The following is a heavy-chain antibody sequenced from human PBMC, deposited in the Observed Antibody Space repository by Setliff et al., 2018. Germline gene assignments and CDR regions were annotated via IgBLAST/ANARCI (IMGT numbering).Heavy chain of an antibody. J-gene: IGHJ4*02. D-gene: IGHD3-10*01. CDR3: FGAGTCSY. V-gene: IGHV3-7*01. CDR2: INPDGSEK. CDR1: GFSFSNNW. Sequence: PGGPLRLSCKVSGFSFSNNWMSWVRQAPGRGLEWLASINPDGSEKYYVDSVKGRFTISRDNARNSLSLQMNSLRTEDTAVYYCFGAGTCSYWGQGTLVTVSS.